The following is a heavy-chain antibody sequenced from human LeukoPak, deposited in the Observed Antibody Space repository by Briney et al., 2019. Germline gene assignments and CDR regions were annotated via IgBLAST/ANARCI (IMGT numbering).Heavy chain of an antibody. Sequence: GGSLRLSCTVSGFTVSSNSMSWVRQAPGKGLEWVSFIYSGGDTHNSDSVKGRLTISRDNSKNTLYLQMNSLRAEDTAVYYCARRAGDYSHPYDYWGQGTLVTVSS. V-gene: IGHV3-53*01. CDR1: GFTVSSNS. D-gene: IGHD3-22*01. CDR3: ARRAGDYSHPYDY. J-gene: IGHJ4*02. CDR2: IYSGGDT.